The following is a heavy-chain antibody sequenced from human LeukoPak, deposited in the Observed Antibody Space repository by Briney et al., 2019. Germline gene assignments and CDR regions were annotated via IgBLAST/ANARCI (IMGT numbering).Heavy chain of an antibody. V-gene: IGHV1-2*02. CDR1: GYTFTGYY. D-gene: IGHD2-2*01. CDR2: INPNSGGT. CDR3: ARGTDAEYQLLVFFDY. J-gene: IGHJ4*02. Sequence: GASVKVSCKASGYTFTGYYMHWVRQAPGQGLEWMGWINPNSGGTNYAQKFQGRVTMTRDTSISTAYMELSRLRSDDTAVYYCARGTDAEYQLLVFFDYWGQGTLVTVSS.